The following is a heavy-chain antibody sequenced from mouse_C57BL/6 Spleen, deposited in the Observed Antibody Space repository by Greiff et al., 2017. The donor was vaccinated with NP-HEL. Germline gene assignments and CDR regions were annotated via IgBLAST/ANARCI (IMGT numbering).Heavy chain of an antibody. J-gene: IGHJ2*01. Sequence: VQLQQSGAELVKPGASVKISCKASGYAFSSYWMNWVKQRPGKGLEWIGQIYPGDGDTNYNGKFKGKATLTADKSSSTAYMQLSSLTSEDSAVYFCARAGIYYYGSRDYWGQGTTLTVSS. CDR3: ARAGIYYYGSRDY. V-gene: IGHV1-80*01. CDR2: IYPGDGDT. D-gene: IGHD1-1*01. CDR1: GYAFSSYW.